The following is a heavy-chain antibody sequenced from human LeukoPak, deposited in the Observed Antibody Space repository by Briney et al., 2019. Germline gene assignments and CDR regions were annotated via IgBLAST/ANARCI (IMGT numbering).Heavy chain of an antibody. Sequence: PSETLSLTCAVSGYSISSGYYWGWIRQPPGKGLEWIGSIYHSGSTYYNPSLKSRVTISVDTSKNQFSLKLSSVTAADTAVYYCARPYDFWSGYYLWGQGTLVTVSS. CDR1: GYSISSGYY. CDR3: ARPYDFWSGYYL. CDR2: IYHSGST. V-gene: IGHV4-38-2*01. J-gene: IGHJ4*02. D-gene: IGHD3-3*01.